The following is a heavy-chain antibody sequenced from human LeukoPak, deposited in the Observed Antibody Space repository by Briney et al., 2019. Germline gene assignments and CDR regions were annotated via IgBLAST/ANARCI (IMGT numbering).Heavy chain of an antibody. CDR1: VGSIRSSSYY. CDR3: ARVAAAGPETAFDI. CDR2: IYYSGST. J-gene: IGHJ3*02. D-gene: IGHD6-13*01. Sequence: SETLSLTCTVSVGSIRSSSYYWGWIRQPPGKELERFGSIYYSGSTYYTPSLKSRVTISVDTSKNQFSLKLSSVTAADTAVYYCARVAAAGPETAFDIWGQGTMVTVSS. V-gene: IGHV4-39*01.